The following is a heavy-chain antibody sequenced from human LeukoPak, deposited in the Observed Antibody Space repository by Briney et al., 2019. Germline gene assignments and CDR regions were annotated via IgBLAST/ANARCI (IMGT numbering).Heavy chain of an antibody. Sequence: SETLSLTCAVYGGSFSGYYWSWIRQPPGKGLEWIGEINHSGSTNYNPSLKSRVTISVDTSKNQFSLKLSSVPAADTAVYYCARDEGYFDYWGQGTRVTVSS. CDR1: GGSFSGYY. V-gene: IGHV4-34*01. CDR3: ARDEGYFDY. CDR2: INHSGST. J-gene: IGHJ4*02.